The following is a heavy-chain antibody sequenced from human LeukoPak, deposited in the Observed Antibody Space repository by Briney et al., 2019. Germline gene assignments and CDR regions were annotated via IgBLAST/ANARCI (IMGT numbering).Heavy chain of an antibody. CDR2: ISWNSGNV. V-gene: IGHV3-9*01. D-gene: IGHD3-3*01. CDR3: AKAFKSHDFWSGYHYNWFDP. CDR1: GFTFDDYG. Sequence: PGRSLRLSCGASGFTFDDYGMHWVRQAPGKGLEWVSGISWNSGNVGYADSVKGRFTISRDNAKNSLYLQMNSLRAEDTAVYYCAKAFKSHDFWSGYHYNWFDPWGQGTLVTVSS. J-gene: IGHJ5*02.